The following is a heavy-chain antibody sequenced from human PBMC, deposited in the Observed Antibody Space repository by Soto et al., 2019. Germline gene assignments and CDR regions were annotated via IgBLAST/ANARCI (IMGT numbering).Heavy chain of an antibody. CDR2: IFPLTDIP. CDR1: GGTFRNYP. CDR3: ARGPLVVLNYFES. Sequence: QVQLVQSGTEVKKPGSSVKVSCKASGGTFRNYPINWVRQAPGQGLEWMGSIFPLTDIPDYAQNSQARLTITADKSTGTAYMELSSLTSDDTAMYFCARGPLVVLNYFESWGQGTLVTVSS. V-gene: IGHV1-69*02. J-gene: IGHJ4*02.